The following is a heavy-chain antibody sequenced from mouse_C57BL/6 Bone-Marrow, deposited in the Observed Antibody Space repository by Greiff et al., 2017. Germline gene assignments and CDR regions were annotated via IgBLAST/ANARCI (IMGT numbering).Heavy chain of an antibody. Sequence: EVKLVESGGDLVKPGGSLKLSCAASGFTFSSYGMSWVRQTPDKRLEWVATISSGGSYTYYPDSVKGRFPISRDNAKNTLYLQMSSLKAEDTAMYYCAREGTGKAYWGQGTLVTVSA. J-gene: IGHJ3*01. CDR2: ISSGGSYT. CDR3: AREGTGKAY. V-gene: IGHV5-6*01. CDR1: GFTFSSYG. D-gene: IGHD4-1*01.